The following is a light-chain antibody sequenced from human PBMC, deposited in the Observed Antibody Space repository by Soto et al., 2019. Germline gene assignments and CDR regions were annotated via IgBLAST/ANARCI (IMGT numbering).Light chain of an antibody. CDR1: SSNIGSNT. CDR2: SNN. Sequence: QSVLTQPPSASGTPGQRVTISCSGSSSNIGSNTVNWYQQLPGTAHKLLIYSNNQRPSWVPDRFSGSKSGTSASLAISGLQSEDEADYYCAAWDDGLSRYVFGTGTKLTVL. J-gene: IGLJ1*01. CDR3: AAWDDGLSRYV. V-gene: IGLV1-44*01.